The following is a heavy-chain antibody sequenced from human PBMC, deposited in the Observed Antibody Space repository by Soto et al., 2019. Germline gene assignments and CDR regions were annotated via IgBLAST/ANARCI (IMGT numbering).Heavy chain of an antibody. J-gene: IGHJ6*02. Sequence: GASVKVSCKASGGTFSSYAISWVRQAPGQGLEWMGGIIPIFGTANYAQKFRGRVTITADESTSTAYMELSSLRSEDTAVYYCARDQYGGYYYYYGMDVWGQGTTVTVS. V-gene: IGHV1-69*13. CDR1: GGTFSSYA. D-gene: IGHD4-17*01. CDR3: ARDQYGGYYYYYGMDV. CDR2: IIPIFGTA.